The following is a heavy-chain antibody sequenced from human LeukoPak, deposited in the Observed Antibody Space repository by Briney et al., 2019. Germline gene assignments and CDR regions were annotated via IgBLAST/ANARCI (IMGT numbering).Heavy chain of an antibody. V-gene: IGHV3-23*01. CDR1: GITFSGYT. CDR3: AKAQGGTNGLLDN. CDR2: ILSNGATT. Sequence: GGSLRLSCAASGITFSGYTMSWVRQAPGKGLEWVSSILSNGATTYYADSVKGRFAISRDSSKDTLDLQMNSLRAEDTAVYYCAKAQGGTNGLLDNWGQGTLVTVSS. J-gene: IGHJ4*02. D-gene: IGHD3-16*01.